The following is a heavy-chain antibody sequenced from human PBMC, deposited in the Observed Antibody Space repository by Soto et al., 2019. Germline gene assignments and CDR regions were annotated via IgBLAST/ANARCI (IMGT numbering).Heavy chain of an antibody. CDR1: GFTVSSNY. D-gene: IGHD5-12*01. V-gene: IGHV3-66*01. CDR3: ARVSEYSGYAFDY. J-gene: IGHJ4*02. Sequence: GGSLRLSCAASGFTVSSNYMSWVRQAPGKGLEWVSVIYSGGSTYYADSVKGRFTISRDNSKNTLYLQMNSLRAEDTAVYYCARVSEYSGYAFDYWGQGTLVTVSS. CDR2: IYSGGST.